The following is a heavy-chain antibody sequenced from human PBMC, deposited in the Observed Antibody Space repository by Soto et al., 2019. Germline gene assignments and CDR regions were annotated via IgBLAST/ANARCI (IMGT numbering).Heavy chain of an antibody. CDR3: ARFRPMRFATSDAVAGTIFDY. Sequence: QVQLQQWGAGLLKPSETLSLTCAVYGGSFSGYYWSWIRQPPGKGLEWIGEINHSGSTNYNPSLKSRVTISVDTSKDQFSLKLSSVTAADIAVYYCARFRPMRFATSDAVAGTIFDYWGQGTLVTVSS. CDR1: GGSFSGYY. V-gene: IGHV4-34*01. J-gene: IGHJ4*02. CDR2: INHSGST. D-gene: IGHD6-19*01.